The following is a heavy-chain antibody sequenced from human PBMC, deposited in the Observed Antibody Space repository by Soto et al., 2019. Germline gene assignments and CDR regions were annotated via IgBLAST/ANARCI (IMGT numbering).Heavy chain of an antibody. D-gene: IGHD3-10*01. V-gene: IGHV4-34*01. CDR2: INHSGST. CDR3: ARIPFDYGSGSYYKGGRLVP. J-gene: IGHJ5*02. CDR1: GGSFSGYY. Sequence: PSETLSLTCAVYGGSFSGYYWSWIRQPPGKGLEWIGEINHSGSTNYNPSLKSRVTISVDTSKNQFSLKLSSVTAADTAVYYCARIPFDYGSGSYYKGGRLVPWGQGTLVTVSS.